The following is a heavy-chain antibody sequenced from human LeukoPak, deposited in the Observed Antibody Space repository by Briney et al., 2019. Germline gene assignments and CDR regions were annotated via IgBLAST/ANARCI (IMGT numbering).Heavy chain of an antibody. V-gene: IGHV3-23*01. J-gene: IGHJ4*02. CDR3: AKCTSNNCLFHY. D-gene: IGHD2-2*01. Sequence: GGSLRLCCAASGFTFSSDDMGWDRQAPGKGLEWVSALNRGSTKTYYADSVRGRFTISRDNSRNTLYLQMNSLRAEDTALYYCAKCTSNNCLFHYWGQGTLVTVSS. CDR1: GFTFSSDD. CDR2: LNRGSTKT.